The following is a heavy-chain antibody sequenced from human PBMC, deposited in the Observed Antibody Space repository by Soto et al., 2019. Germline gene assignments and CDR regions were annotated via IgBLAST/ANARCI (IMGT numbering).Heavy chain of an antibody. V-gene: IGHV3-53*04. CDR3: ARDLGYCSGGSCYSADAFDI. CDR2: IYSGGST. D-gene: IGHD2-15*01. Sequence: PGGSLRLSCAASGFTFSSYAMSWVRQAPGKGLEWVSVIYSGGSTYYADSVKGRFTISRHNSKNTLYLQMNSLRAEDTAVYYCARDLGYCSGGSCYSADAFDIWGQGTMVTVSS. J-gene: IGHJ3*02. CDR1: GFTFSSYA.